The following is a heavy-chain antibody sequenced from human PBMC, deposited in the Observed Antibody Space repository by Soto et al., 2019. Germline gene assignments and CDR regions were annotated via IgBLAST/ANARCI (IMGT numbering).Heavy chain of an antibody. CDR3: ARYSGYDTAFDY. CDR2: IYYSGST. D-gene: IGHD5-12*01. V-gene: IGHV4-59*01. CDR1: GGSISSYY. J-gene: IGHJ4*02. Sequence: QVQLQESGQGLVKPSETLSLTCTVSGGSISSYYWSWIRQPPGKGLEWIGYIYYSGSTNYNPSLKSRVTISVDTSKNQFSLKLSSVTAADTAVYYCARYSGYDTAFDYWGQGTLVTVSS.